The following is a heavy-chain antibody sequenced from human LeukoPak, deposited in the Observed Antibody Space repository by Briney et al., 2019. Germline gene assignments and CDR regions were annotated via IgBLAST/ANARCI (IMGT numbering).Heavy chain of an antibody. CDR3: ARGMDPSIVVLPAAMGY. D-gene: IGHD2-2*01. Sequence: ASVKVSCKASGYTFTGYYMHWVRQAPGQGLEWMGWINPNSGGTNYAQKFQGRVTMTRDTSISTAYMELSRLRSDDTAVYYCARGMDPSIVVLPAAMGYWGQGTLVTVSS. CDR2: INPNSGGT. J-gene: IGHJ4*02. V-gene: IGHV1-2*02. CDR1: GYTFTGYY.